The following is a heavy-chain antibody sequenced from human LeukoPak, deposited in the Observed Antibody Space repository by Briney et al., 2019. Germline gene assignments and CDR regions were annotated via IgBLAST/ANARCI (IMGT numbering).Heavy chain of an antibody. CDR3: ANLWEMGY. D-gene: IGHD5-24*01. Sequence: PGGSLRLSCAASGFMFSDHWMSWVRQAPGKGLEWVASVKPDGSEKYYVDSVKGRFTISRDNARNSLYLQMDSLRAEDTAVYYCANLWEMGYWGQGTLVTVSS. J-gene: IGHJ4*02. CDR1: GFMFSDHW. V-gene: IGHV3-7*01. CDR2: VKPDGSEK.